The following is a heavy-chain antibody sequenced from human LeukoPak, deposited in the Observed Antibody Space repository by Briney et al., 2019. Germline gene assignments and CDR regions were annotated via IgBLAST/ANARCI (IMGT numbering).Heavy chain of an antibody. CDR3: AKDLQTDGYSYGNDDY. D-gene: IGHD5-18*01. V-gene: IGHV3-23*01. Sequence: GGSLRLSCAASGFTFSSYAMSWVRQAPGKGLEWVSAVSGSGGSTYYADSVKGRFTISRDNSKNTLYLQNSLRAEDTAVYYCAKDLQTDGYSYGNDDYWGQGTLVTVSS. J-gene: IGHJ4*02. CDR2: VSGSGGST. CDR1: GFTFSSYA.